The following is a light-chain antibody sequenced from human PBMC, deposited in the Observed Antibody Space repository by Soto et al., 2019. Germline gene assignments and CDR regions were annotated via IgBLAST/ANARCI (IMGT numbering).Light chain of an antibody. CDR2: LGS. Sequence: DIVMTQSPLSLPVTPGEPATISCRSSQRLLRSDGYNYLDWYLQKPGQSPQLLIYLGSNRASGVPDRFSGSGSGTDFTLKISRVEAEDVGVYYCMQALQTPYTFGQGTKLEIK. CDR1: QRLLRSDGYNY. J-gene: IGKJ2*01. CDR3: MQALQTPYT. V-gene: IGKV2-28*01.